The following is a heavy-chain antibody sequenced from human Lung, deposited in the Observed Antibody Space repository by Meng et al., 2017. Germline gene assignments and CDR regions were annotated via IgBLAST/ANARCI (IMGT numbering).Heavy chain of an antibody. CDR1: VGFFSDYY. Sequence: QVQLQEWGAGLLKPSEPLSLHCVVSVGFFSDYYWSWIRQPPGKGLEWIGEINHSGSTNYNPSLESRATISVDTSQNNLSLKLSSVTAADSAVYYCARGPTTMAHDFDYWGQGTLVTVSS. CDR2: INHSGST. CDR3: ARGPTTMAHDFDY. V-gene: IGHV4-34*01. D-gene: IGHD4-11*01. J-gene: IGHJ4*02.